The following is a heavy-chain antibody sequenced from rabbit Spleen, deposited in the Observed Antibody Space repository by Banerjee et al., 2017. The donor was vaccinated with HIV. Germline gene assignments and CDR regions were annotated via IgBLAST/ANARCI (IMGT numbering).Heavy chain of an antibody. Sequence: QSLEESGGDLVKPGTSLTLTCAASGFSFSSGYWICWVRQAPGKGPEWIACIYNGDGSAYYASWVNGRFTISKTSSTTVTLQMTSLTAADTATYFCARDAATSFSSYGMDLWGPGTLVTVS. D-gene: IGHD8-1*01. V-gene: IGHV1S40*01. J-gene: IGHJ6*01. CDR3: ARDAATSFSSYGMDL. CDR1: GFSFSSGYW. CDR2: IYNGDGSA.